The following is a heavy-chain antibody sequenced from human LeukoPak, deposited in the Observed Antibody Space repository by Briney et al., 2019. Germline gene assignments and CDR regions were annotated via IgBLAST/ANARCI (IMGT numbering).Heavy chain of an antibody. D-gene: IGHD3-3*01. CDR3: ARAQSGYYADY. CDR1: GGSLSSGGYC. CDR2: IYYSGST. V-gene: IGHV4-31*03. J-gene: IGHJ4*02. Sequence: PSETLSLTCTVSGGSLSSGGYCWSWIRQHPGKGLEWIGYIYYSGSTYYNPSLKSRVTISVDTSKNQFSLKLSSVTAADTAVYYCARAQSGYYADYWGQGTLVTVSS.